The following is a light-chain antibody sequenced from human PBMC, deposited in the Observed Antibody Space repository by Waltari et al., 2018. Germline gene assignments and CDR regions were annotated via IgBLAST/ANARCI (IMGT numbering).Light chain of an antibody. V-gene: IGKV4-1*01. J-gene: IGKJ4*01. CDR3: QQYYNSPIT. CDR2: WAS. CDR1: QSVLYSSNNKNY. Sequence: DIVMTQSPDSLAVSLGERATINCKSSQSVLYSSNNKNYLAWYQQKPGQPPKLLIYWASTRESGVPDRFTGSGSGTDFTLTISSLQAEDVAVYYFQQYYNSPITFGGGTKVEIK.